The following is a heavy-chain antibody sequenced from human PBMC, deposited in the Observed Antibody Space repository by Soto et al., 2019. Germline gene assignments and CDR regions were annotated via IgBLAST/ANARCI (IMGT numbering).Heavy chain of an antibody. CDR3: ASRFSGSYYYYYYGMDV. CDR2: INHSGST. CDR1: GGSFSGYY. Sequence: SETLSLTCAVYGGSFSGYYWSWIRQPPGKGLEWIGEINHSGSTNYNPSLKSRVTVSVDTSKNQYSLKLSSVTAADTAVYYCASRFSGSYYYYYYGMDVWVQGTTVTVSS. J-gene: IGHJ6*02. V-gene: IGHV4-34*01. D-gene: IGHD1-26*01.